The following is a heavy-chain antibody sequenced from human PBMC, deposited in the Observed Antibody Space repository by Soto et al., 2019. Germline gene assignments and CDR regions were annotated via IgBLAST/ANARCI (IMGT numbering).Heavy chain of an antibody. CDR3: ASSSGSYSPLDY. D-gene: IGHD1-26*01. CDR2: INAGNGNT. CDR1: GYTFTSYA. J-gene: IGHJ4*02. Sequence: QVQLVQSGAEVKKPGASVKVSCKASGYTFTSYAMHWVRQAPGQRLEWMGWINAGNGNTKYSQKFKGRVTITRDTSASTAYMEVSSLRSEDTAVYYCASSSGSYSPLDYWGQGTLVTVSS. V-gene: IGHV1-3*01.